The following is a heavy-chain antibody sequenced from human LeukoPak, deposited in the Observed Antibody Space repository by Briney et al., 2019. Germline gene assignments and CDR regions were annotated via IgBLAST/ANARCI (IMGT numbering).Heavy chain of an antibody. CDR1: GGSFSGYY. CDR2: INHSGST. V-gene: IGHV4-34*01. J-gene: IGHJ3*02. D-gene: IGHD1-26*01. CDR3: ARGLRLQGSGVDI. Sequence: SETLSLTCAVYGGSFSGYYRSWIRQPPGKGLEWIGEINHSGSTNYNPYLKRRVTISVDTSMNQFSLKVSSVTAADTAVYYCARGLRLQGSGVDIWGQGTMVTVS.